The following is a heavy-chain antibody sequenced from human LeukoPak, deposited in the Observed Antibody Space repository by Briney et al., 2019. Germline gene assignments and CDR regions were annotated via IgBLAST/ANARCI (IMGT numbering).Heavy chain of an antibody. Sequence: ASVKVSCKASGYTFTSYYMHWVRQAPGQGLEWMGWMNPNSGNTGYAQKFQGRVTITRNTSISTAYMELSSLRSEDTAVYYCARGDHDYWGQGTLVTVSS. V-gene: IGHV1-8*03. CDR3: ARGDHDY. CDR2: MNPNSGNT. J-gene: IGHJ4*02. CDR1: GYTFTSYY.